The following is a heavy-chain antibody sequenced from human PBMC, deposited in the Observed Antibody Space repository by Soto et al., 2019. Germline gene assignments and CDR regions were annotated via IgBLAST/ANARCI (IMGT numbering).Heavy chain of an antibody. J-gene: IGHJ5*02. V-gene: IGHV4-39*01. Sequence: PSETLSLTCTVSGGSISSSSYYWGWIRQPPGKGLEWIGSIYYSGSTYYNPSLKSRVTISVDTSKNQFSLKLSSVTAADTAVYYCARRKDSSGYYYWFDPWGQGTMVTVYS. CDR1: GGSISSSSYY. CDR2: IYYSGST. D-gene: IGHD3-22*01. CDR3: ARRKDSSGYYYWFDP.